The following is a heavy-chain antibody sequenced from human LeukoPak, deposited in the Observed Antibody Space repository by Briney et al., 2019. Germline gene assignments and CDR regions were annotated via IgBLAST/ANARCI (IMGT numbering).Heavy chain of an antibody. J-gene: IGHJ6*03. CDR2: IGTASDT. Sequence: GGSLRLSCAASGFTFSSFDMRWVRQPTGQGLEWVSTIGTASDTYYPGSVEGRFTLSRDNAKNSLYLQLNSLTAGDTAVYYCARGPPRGKYYYMDVWGKGTTVTVSS. CDR1: GFTFSSFD. CDR3: ARGPPRGKYYYMDV. D-gene: IGHD1-1*01. V-gene: IGHV3-13*01.